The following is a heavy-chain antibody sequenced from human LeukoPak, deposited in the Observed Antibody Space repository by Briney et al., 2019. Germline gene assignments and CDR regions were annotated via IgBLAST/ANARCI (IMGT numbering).Heavy chain of an antibody. D-gene: IGHD2-8*01. CDR1: GFTFSSYA. V-gene: IGHV3-23*01. CDR2: ISGSGGST. Sequence: PGGSLRLSCAASGFTFSSYAMSWVRQAPGKGLEWVSAISGSGGSTYYADSVKGRFTISRGNSKNTLYLQMNSLRAEDTAVYYCAKDLVLMVYAPGGYFDYWGQGTLVTVSS. CDR3: AKDLVLMVYAPGGYFDY. J-gene: IGHJ4*02.